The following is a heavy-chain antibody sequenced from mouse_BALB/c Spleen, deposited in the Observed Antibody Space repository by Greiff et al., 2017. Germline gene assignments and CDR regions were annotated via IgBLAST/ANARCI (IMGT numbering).Heavy chain of an antibody. CDR1: GYTFTSYY. D-gene: IGHD3-2*01. V-gene: IGHV1S56*01. Sequence: VKLMESGPELVKPGASVRISCKASGYTFTSYYIHWVKQRPGQGLEWIGWIYPGNVNTKYNEKFKGKATLTADKSSSTAYMQLSSLTSEDSAVYFCAREDSSGYYAMDYWGQGTSVTVSS. CDR2: IYPGNVNT. J-gene: IGHJ4*01. CDR3: AREDSSGYYAMDY.